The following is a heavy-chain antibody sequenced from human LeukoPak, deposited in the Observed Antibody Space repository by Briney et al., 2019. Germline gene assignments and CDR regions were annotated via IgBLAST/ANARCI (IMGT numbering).Heavy chain of an antibody. CDR2: IRYDGSNK. Sequence: GGSPRLSCAASGFTFSSYGMHWVRQAPGKGLEWVAFIRYDGSNKYYADSVKGRFTISRDNSKNTLYLQMNSLRAEDTAVYYCAKTLSLAYCGGDCYSGDAFDIWGQGTMVTVSS. CDR3: AKTLSLAYCGGDCYSGDAFDI. CDR1: GFTFSSYG. V-gene: IGHV3-30*02. D-gene: IGHD2-21*02. J-gene: IGHJ3*02.